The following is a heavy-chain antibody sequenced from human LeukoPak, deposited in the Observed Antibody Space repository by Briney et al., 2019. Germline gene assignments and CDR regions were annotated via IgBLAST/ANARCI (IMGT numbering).Heavy chain of an antibody. CDR1: GGSISSSSYY. CDR3: ARDSRGPYYFDY. Sequence: SETLSLTCTVSGGSISSSSYYWGWIRQPPGKGLEWIGSIYYSGSTYYNPSLKSRVTISVDTSKNQFSLKLSSVTAADTAVYYCARDSRGPYYFDYWGQGTLVTVSS. J-gene: IGHJ4*02. V-gene: IGHV4-39*07. D-gene: IGHD3-10*01. CDR2: IYYSGST.